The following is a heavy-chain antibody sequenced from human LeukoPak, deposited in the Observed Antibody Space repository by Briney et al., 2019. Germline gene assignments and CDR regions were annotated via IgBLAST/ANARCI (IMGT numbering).Heavy chain of an antibody. CDR2: IYYSGST. J-gene: IGHJ5*02. Sequence: SETLSLTCTVSGGSISSSSYYWGWIRQPPGKGLEWIGSIYYSGSTYYNPSLKSRVTISVDTSKNQFSLKLSSATAADTAVYYCARLYCTNGVCYNWFDPWGQGTLVTVSS. D-gene: IGHD2-8*01. V-gene: IGHV4-39*01. CDR3: ARLYCTNGVCYNWFDP. CDR1: GGSISSSSYY.